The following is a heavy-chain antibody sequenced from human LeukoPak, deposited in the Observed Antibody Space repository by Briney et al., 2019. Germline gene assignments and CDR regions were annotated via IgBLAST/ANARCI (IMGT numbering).Heavy chain of an antibody. V-gene: IGHV3-21*04. J-gene: IGHJ4*02. Sequence: GGSLRLSCAASGFTFSSYSMNWVRQAPGKGLEWVSSISGSSSYIYYVDSVKGRFTISRDNARNSLFLQMNSLRVDDTAIYYCAKDHANTPVVTNWGQGILVSVSS. CDR2: ISGSSSYI. D-gene: IGHD2-21*02. CDR1: GFTFSSYS. CDR3: AKDHANTPVVTN.